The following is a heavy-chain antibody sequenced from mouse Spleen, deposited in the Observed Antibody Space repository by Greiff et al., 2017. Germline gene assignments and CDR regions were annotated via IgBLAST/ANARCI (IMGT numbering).Heavy chain of an antibody. V-gene: IGHV1-15*01. CDR1: GYTFTDYE. J-gene: IGHJ4*01. CDR3: TELHYYAMDY. Sequence: QVQLKESGAELVRPGASVTLSCKASGYTFTDYEMHWVKQTPVHGLEWIGAIDPETGGTAYNQKFKGKAILTADKSSSTAYMELRSLTSEDSAVYYCTELHYYAMDYWGQGTSVTVSS. CDR2: IDPETGGT.